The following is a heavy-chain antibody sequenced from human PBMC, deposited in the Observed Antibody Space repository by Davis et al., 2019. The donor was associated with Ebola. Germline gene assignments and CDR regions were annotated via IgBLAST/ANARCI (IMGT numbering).Heavy chain of an antibody. Sequence: SETLSLTCNVSGRSVTTSSYYWGWIRQPPGKGLEWIGEINHSGSTTYNPSLKSRVTISVDTSKNQFSMKLSSVTAADTAVYYCARHSPDYYDSSGYSYYYYYGMDVWGQGTTVTVSS. CDR2: INHSGST. V-gene: IGHV4-39*01. J-gene: IGHJ6*02. CDR1: GRSVTTSSYY. D-gene: IGHD3-22*01. CDR3: ARHSPDYYDSSGYSYYYYYGMDV.